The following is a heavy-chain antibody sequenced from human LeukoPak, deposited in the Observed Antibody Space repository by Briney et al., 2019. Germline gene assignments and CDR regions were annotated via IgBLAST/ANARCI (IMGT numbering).Heavy chain of an antibody. CDR3: ARVREDCSSTSCNYYMDV. Sequence: VASVKVSCKASGGTFSSYAISWVRQAPGQGLEWMGGIIPIFGTANYAQKFQGRVTITTDESTSTAYMELSSLRSEDTAVYYCARVREDCSSTSCNYYMDVWGKGTTVTVSS. CDR1: GGTFSSYA. J-gene: IGHJ6*03. V-gene: IGHV1-69*05. CDR2: IIPIFGTA. D-gene: IGHD2-2*01.